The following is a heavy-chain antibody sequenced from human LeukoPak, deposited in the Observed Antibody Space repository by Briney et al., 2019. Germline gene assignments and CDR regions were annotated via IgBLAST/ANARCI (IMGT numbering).Heavy chain of an antibody. Sequence: ASVKVSCKASGYTLTNFDMNWVRQAPGQGLEWMGWMNPVSGKAGSAQKFQGRVTLTRDTSISTAYMEVSSLRFDDTAFYYCARAPMGTAPLYWGQGTLVTVSS. J-gene: IGHJ4*02. D-gene: IGHD1/OR15-1a*01. V-gene: IGHV1-8*01. CDR2: MNPVSGKA. CDR1: GYTLTNFD. CDR3: ARAPMGTAPLY.